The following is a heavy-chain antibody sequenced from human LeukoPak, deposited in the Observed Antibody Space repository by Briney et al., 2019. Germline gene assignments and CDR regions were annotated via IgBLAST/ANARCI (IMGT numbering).Heavy chain of an antibody. V-gene: IGHV3-49*04. J-gene: IGHJ4*02. CDR2: IGSKTYGETT. D-gene: IGHD1-26*01. CDR1: GFIFGRYN. CDR3: TRPLIVGSLPDY. Sequence: GGSLRLSCTTSGFIFGRYNMSWVRQAPGKGLEWISFIGSKTYGETTEYAASVRGRFTLSRDDSKGIAYLQMNSLRTEDTAVYFCTRPLIVGSLPDYWGRGTLVTVS.